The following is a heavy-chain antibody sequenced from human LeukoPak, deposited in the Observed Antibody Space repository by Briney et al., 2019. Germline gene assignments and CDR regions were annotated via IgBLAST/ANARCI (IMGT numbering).Heavy chain of an antibody. Sequence: GASVKVSCKASGYTFTGYYMHWVRQAPGQGLEWMGWINPNSGGTNYAQKFQGRVTMTRDTSISTAYMELSRLRSDDTAVYYCAREYCSSTSCGGGQERWFDPWGQGTLVTVSS. CDR3: AREYCSSTSCGGGQERWFDP. CDR1: GYTFTGYY. J-gene: IGHJ5*02. D-gene: IGHD2-2*01. CDR2: INPNSGGT. V-gene: IGHV1-2*02.